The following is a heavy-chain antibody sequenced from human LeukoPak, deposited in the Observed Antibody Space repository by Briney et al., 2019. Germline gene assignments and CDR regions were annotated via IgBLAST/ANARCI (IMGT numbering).Heavy chain of an antibody. D-gene: IGHD3-22*01. V-gene: IGHV4-34*01. Sequence: SETLSLTCTVSGGSFSGYLWSWIRQPPGKGLEWIGEVNYNGEKTNYNPSLKSRVTMSVDTSKNQFSLKLSSVTAADTAVYYCARTYYYDSRGGFDIWGQGTMVTVSS. CDR2: VNYNGEKT. CDR3: ARTYYYDSRGGFDI. J-gene: IGHJ3*02. CDR1: GGSFSGYL.